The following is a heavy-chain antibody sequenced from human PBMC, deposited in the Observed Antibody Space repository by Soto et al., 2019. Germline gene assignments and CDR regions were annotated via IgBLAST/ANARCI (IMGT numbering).Heavy chain of an antibody. CDR1: GDSVSSNSAA. CDR2: TYYRSKWYN. V-gene: IGHV6-1*01. Sequence: SQTLSLTCAISGDSVSSNSAACNWIRQSPSRGLEWLGRTYYRSKWYNDYAVSVKSRITINPDTSKNQFSLQLNSVTPEDTAVYYCARDLGILTGYSLYYYGMDVWGQGTTVTVSS. CDR3: ARDLGILTGYSLYYYGMDV. J-gene: IGHJ6*02. D-gene: IGHD3-9*01.